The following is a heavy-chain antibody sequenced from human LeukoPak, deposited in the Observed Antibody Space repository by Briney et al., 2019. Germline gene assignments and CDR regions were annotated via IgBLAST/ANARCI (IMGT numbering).Heavy chain of an antibody. Sequence: GGSLRLSCAASGFTFSSHGMHWVRQAPGKGLEWVAVIWYDGSNKYYADSVKGRFTISRDNSKNTLYLQMNSLRAEDTAVYYCARDPSTYGMDAWGQGTTVTVSS. V-gene: IGHV3-33*01. J-gene: IGHJ6*02. D-gene: IGHD5/OR15-5a*01. CDR1: GFTFSSHG. CDR3: ARDPSTYGMDA. CDR2: IWYDGSNK.